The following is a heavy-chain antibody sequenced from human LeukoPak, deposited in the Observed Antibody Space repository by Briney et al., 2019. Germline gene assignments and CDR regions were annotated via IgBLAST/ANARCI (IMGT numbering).Heavy chain of an antibody. CDR3: ASQFLLPFDY. Sequence: SVKVSCKAPGDTFGSYAISWVRQAHGQGLEWMGRTIPILGIAKYAQKFQGRLTITADTSTSTAYMQLTNLRSDDTAVYYCASQFLLPFDYWGRGTLVIVSS. CDR2: TIPILGIA. CDR1: GDTFGSYA. J-gene: IGHJ4*02. V-gene: IGHV1-69*04. D-gene: IGHD3-22*01.